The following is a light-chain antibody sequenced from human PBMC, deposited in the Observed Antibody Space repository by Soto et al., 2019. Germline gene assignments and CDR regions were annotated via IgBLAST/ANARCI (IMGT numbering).Light chain of an antibody. CDR1: QSLVYSDGNTY. CDR2: KVS. J-gene: IGKJ2*01. V-gene: IGKV2-30*01. CDR3: MQGTHWPPAYT. Sequence: VVMTQSPLSLPVTLGQPASISCRSSQSLVYSDGNTYLNWFQQRPGQSPRRLIYKVSNRDSGVPDRFSGSGSGTDFTLKISRVEAEDVGVYYCMQGTHWPPAYTFGQETKLEIK.